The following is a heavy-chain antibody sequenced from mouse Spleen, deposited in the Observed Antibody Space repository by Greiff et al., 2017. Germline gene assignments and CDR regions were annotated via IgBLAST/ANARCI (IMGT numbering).Heavy chain of an antibody. CDR1: GYTFTSYW. D-gene: IGHD1-1*01. V-gene: IGHV1-55*01. Sequence: QVQLQQPGAELVKPGASVKMSCKASGYTFTSYWITWVKQRPGQGLEWIGDIYPGSGSTNYNEKFKSKATLTVDTSSSTAYMQLSSLTSEDSAVYYCARSITTVVALDDWGEGTTLTVSS. J-gene: IGHJ2*01. CDR3: ARSITTVVALDD. CDR2: IYPGSGST.